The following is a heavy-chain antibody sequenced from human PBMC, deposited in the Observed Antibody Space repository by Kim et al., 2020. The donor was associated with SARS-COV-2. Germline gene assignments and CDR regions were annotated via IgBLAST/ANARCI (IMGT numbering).Heavy chain of an antibody. V-gene: IGHV3-74*01. CDR2: IKSDGSIT. D-gene: IGHD3-3*01. J-gene: IGHJ4*02. Sequence: GGSLRLSCAASGFTFGYYWMHWVRQAPGKGLVWVSRIKSDGSITSYADSVKGRFTISRDNAKNMLYLEMNSLRAEDTAVYYCAKEGTSGSTDYWGQGTLVTVSS. CDR1: GFTFGYYW. CDR3: AKEGTSGSTDY.